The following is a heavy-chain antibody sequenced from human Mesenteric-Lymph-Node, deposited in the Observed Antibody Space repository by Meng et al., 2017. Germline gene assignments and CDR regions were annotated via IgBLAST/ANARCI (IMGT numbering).Heavy chain of an antibody. CDR2: ISGSGGST. Sequence: GESLKISCAASGFTFSSYWMSWVRQAPGKGLEWVSAISGSGGSTYYADSVTGRFTISRDNSKNTVYLQLNSLRAEDTAMSYCAKGAGGYLDHWGQGTLVTVSS. CDR1: GFTFSSYW. CDR3: AKGAGGYLDH. J-gene: IGHJ4*02. D-gene: IGHD2-8*02. V-gene: IGHV3-23*01.